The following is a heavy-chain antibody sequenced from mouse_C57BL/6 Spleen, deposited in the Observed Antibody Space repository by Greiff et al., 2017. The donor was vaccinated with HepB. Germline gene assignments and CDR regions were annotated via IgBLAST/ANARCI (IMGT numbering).Heavy chain of an antibody. V-gene: IGHV5-4*01. CDR3: AREVDYYGSSYWYFDV. CDR2: ISDGGSYT. J-gene: IGHJ1*03. D-gene: IGHD1-1*01. Sequence: EVKLVESGGGLVKPGGSLKLSCAASGFTFSSYAMSWVRQTPEKRLEWVATISDGGSYTYYPDNVKGRFTISRDNAKNNLYLQMSHLKSEDTAMYYCAREVDYYGSSYWYFDVWGTGTTVTVSS. CDR1: GFTFSSYA.